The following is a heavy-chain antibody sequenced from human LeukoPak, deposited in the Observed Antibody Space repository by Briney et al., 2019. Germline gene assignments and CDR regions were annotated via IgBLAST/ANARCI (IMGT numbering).Heavy chain of an antibody. CDR1: GGTFSSYA. Sequence: SVKVSCKASGGTFSSYAISWVRQAPGQGLEWMGRIIPILGIANYAQKFQGGVTITADKSTSTAYMELSSLRSEDTAVYYCARLYSVVVVAASQEGMDVWGQGTTVTVSS. CDR3: ARLYSVVVVAASQEGMDV. D-gene: IGHD2-15*01. CDR2: IIPILGIA. J-gene: IGHJ6*02. V-gene: IGHV1-69*04.